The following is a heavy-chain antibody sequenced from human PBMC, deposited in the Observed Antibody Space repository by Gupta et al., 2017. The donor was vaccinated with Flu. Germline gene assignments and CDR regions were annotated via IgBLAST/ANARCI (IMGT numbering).Heavy chain of an antibody. Sequence: IRQSPGKGLEWIGEINDSGSTYYNPSLKSRVTISVDTSKNQISLTLISVTATDTAVYYCAKGSVAAPNWYDPWGQGTLVTVSS. D-gene: IGHD2-15*01. J-gene: IGHJ5*02. V-gene: IGHV4-34*01. CDR2: INDSGST. CDR3: AKGSVAAPNWYDP.